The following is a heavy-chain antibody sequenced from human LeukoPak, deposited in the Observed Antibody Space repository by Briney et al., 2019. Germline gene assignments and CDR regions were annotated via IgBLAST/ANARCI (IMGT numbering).Heavy chain of an antibody. CDR1: GGSFSGYY. D-gene: IGHD6-13*01. J-gene: IGHJ5*02. CDR2: INHSGST. Sequence: PSETLSLTCAVYGGSFSGYYWSWIRQPPGKGLEWIGEINHSGSTNYNPSLKSRVTISVDTSKNQFSLQLNSVTPEDTAVYYCASSSWTAFPDWFDPWGQGTLVTVSS. V-gene: IGHV4-34*01. CDR3: ASSSWTAFPDWFDP.